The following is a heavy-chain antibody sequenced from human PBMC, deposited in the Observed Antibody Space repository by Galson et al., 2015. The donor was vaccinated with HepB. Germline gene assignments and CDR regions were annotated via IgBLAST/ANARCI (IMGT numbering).Heavy chain of an antibody. J-gene: IGHJ4*02. CDR2: ISYDGSNK. Sequence: SLRLSCAASGFTFSSYGMHWVRQAPGKGLEWVAVISYDGSNKYYADSVKGRFTISRDNSKNTLYLQMNSLRAEDTAVYYCAKDGPRRYYYDSSGYYYPEGYWGQGTLVTVSS. CDR3: AKDGPRRYYYDSSGYYYPEGY. V-gene: IGHV3-30*18. D-gene: IGHD3-22*01. CDR1: GFTFSSYG.